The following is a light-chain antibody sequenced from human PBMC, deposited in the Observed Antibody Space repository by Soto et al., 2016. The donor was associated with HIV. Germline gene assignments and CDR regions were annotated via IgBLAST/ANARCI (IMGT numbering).Light chain of an antibody. CDR3: QQSYSTPYT. CDR2: GAS. CDR1: QSISSS. V-gene: IGKV1-39*01. Sequence: DIQMTQSPSSLSASVGDRVTITCRASQSISSSLNWYQQKPGKAPKLLIYGASSLQSGVPSRFSGSGSGTDFTLTFNSLQPEDFATYYCQQSYSTPYTFGQGTKLEIK. J-gene: IGKJ2*01.